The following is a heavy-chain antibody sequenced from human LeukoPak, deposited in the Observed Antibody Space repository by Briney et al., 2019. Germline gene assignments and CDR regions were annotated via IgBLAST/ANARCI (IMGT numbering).Heavy chain of an antibody. J-gene: IGHJ4*02. D-gene: IGHD3-3*01. CDR1: GGSISSAGYH. CDR2: ISNSGST. Sequence: PSQTLSLTCTVSGGSISSAGYHWSWIRQHPGKGLEWIGYISNSGSTYSNPSLKSRVLISVDTSQNQFSLKLTYVTAADTAVYYCARENTISGEGYLLDYWGRGTLVTVSS. CDR3: ARENTISGEGYLLDY. V-gene: IGHV4-31*03.